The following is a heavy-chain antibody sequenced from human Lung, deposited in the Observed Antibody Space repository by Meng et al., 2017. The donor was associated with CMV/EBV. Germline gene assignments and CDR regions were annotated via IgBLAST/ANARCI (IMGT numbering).Heavy chain of an antibody. Sequence: HVLLPETGPALVKPAETLSLTCAVSGDPITNHNWWAWVRQPPGKGLEWIGEIPHRGSSAYNPSLKSRVSMSIDKSKNQFSLKLTSVTAADTAVYHCLRRSGGSVWGQGTLVTVSS. D-gene: IGHD3-10*01. J-gene: IGHJ1*01. CDR2: IPHRGSS. CDR1: GDPITNHNW. CDR3: LRRSGGSV. V-gene: IGHV4-4*02.